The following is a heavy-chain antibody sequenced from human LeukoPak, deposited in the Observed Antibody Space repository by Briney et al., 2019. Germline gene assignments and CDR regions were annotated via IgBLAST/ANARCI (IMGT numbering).Heavy chain of an antibody. CDR2: IHPSGST. CDR3: ARGPDFSKSGY. V-gene: IGHV4-34*01. CDR1: GGSFTGYY. D-gene: IGHD1-14*01. J-gene: IGHJ4*02. Sequence: PSETLSLTCVDYGGSFTGYYWNWIGQPPGKGLEWIGEIHPSGSTNYNPSLQSRVTMSLDTSRNQFSLNLRSVTAADSAVYYCARGPDFSKSGYWGQGTLVTVSS.